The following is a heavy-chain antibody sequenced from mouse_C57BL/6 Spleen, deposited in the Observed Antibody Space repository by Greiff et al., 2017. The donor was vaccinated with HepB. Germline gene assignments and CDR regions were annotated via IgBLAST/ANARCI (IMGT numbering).Heavy chain of an antibody. CDR3: ARRWIRDGYSLYAMDY. Sequence: VKLQQPGAELVKPGASVKLSCKASGYTFTSYWMHWVKQRPGQGLEWIGMIHPNSGSTNYNEKFKSKATLTVDKSSSTAYMQLSSLTSEDSAVYYCARRWIRDGYSLYAMDYWGQGTSVTVSS. V-gene: IGHV1-64*01. D-gene: IGHD2-3*01. CDR1: GYTFTSYW. J-gene: IGHJ4*01. CDR2: IHPNSGST.